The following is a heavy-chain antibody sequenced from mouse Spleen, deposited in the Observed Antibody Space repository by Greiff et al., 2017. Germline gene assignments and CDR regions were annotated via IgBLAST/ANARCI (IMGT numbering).Heavy chain of an antibody. CDR3: ARHGNWDSWFAY. D-gene: IGHD4-1*01. CDR1: GFAFSSYD. J-gene: IGHJ3*01. CDR2: ISSGGGST. Sequence: EVKLVESGGGLVKPGGSLKLSCAASGFAFSSYDMSWVRQTPEKRLEWVAYISSGGGSTYYPDTVKGRFTISRDNAKNTLYLQMSSLKSEDTAIYYCARHGNWDSWFAYGGQGTLVTVSA. V-gene: IGHV5-12-1*01.